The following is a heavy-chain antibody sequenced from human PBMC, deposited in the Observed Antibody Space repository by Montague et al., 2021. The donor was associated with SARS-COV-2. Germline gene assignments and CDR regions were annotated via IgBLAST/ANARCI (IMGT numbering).Heavy chain of an antibody. CDR3: ARGLAFDP. V-gene: IGHV4-59*08. Sequence: SETLSLTCTVFGGSTASHYWNWIRQSPGKRPEWIGYVYYNGDTKYNPSLQSRVTISIDTSENQFSLRLNSVTAADTAVYFCARGLAFDPWGQGTLVTVSS. CDR1: GGSTASHY. J-gene: IGHJ3*01. CDR2: VYYNGDT.